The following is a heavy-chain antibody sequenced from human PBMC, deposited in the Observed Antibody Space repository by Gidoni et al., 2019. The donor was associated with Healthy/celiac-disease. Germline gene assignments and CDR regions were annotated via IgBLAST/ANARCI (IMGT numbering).Heavy chain of an antibody. CDR3: ASGVNTPLNYYYYYMDV. J-gene: IGHJ6*03. V-gene: IGHV1-69*06. Sequence: QVQLVQSGAEVQKPGSSVKVSCKASGGTFSSYAISWGRQAPGQGLEWMGGIIPIFGTANYAQKFQGRVTITADKSTSTAYMELSSLRSEDTAVYYCASGVNTPLNYYYYYMDVWGKGTTVTVSS. D-gene: IGHD2-21*01. CDR2: IIPIFGTA. CDR1: GGTFSSYA.